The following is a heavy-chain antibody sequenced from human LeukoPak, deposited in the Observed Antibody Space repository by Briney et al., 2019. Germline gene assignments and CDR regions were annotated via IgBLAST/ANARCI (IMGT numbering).Heavy chain of an antibody. CDR2: TNWNGGST. Sequence: GGSLRLPCAASGFIFDNYGMTWVRQAPGKGLEWASGTNWNGGSTGYADSVKGRFIISRDNAKNCLYLQMNSLRAEDTALYHCARVHTAGGYSGTDYWGQGTLVTVSS. J-gene: IGHJ4*02. V-gene: IGHV3-20*01. CDR1: GFIFDNYG. CDR3: ARVHTAGGYSGTDY. D-gene: IGHD1-26*01.